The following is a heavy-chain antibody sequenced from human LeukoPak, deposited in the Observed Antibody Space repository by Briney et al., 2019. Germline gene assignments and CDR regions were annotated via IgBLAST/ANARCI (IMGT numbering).Heavy chain of an antibody. V-gene: IGHV4-34*01. J-gene: IGHJ4*02. CDR3: ARGFYGSGKDY. Sequence: SETLSLTCAVYGGSFSGYYWSWIRQPPGKGLEWIGEINHSGSTNYNPSLKSRVTISVDTSKNQFSLKLSSVTAADTAVYYCARGFYGSGKDYWGQGTLVTVPS. D-gene: IGHD3-10*01. CDR2: INHSGST. CDR1: GGSFSGYY.